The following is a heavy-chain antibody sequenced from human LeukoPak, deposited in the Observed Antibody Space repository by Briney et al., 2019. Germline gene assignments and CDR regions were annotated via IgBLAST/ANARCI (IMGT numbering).Heavy chain of an antibody. D-gene: IGHD3-10*01. Sequence: SETLSLTCAVYGESFSGYYWSWIRQPPGKGLEWIGEINHSGSTNYNPSLKSRVTISVDTSKNQFSLKLSSVTAADTAVYYCARGSGPFDPWGQGTLVTVSS. CDR3: ARGSGPFDP. CDR1: GESFSGYY. J-gene: IGHJ5*02. CDR2: INHSGST. V-gene: IGHV4-34*01.